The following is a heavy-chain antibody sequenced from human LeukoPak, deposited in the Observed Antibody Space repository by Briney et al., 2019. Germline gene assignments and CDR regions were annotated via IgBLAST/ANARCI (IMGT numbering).Heavy chain of an antibody. Sequence: PGGSLRLSCAASGFTFSNYWMHWVRQAPGRGLVWVSRINSDGSSTIYADPVKGRFTISRENAENTLYLQMDSPRAEDTAVYYCARERSYCSGRSCYSAIDYWGQGSLVTVSS. J-gene: IGHJ4*02. CDR3: ARERSYCSGRSCYSAIDY. CDR1: GFTFSNYW. V-gene: IGHV3-74*01. CDR2: INSDGSST. D-gene: IGHD2-15*01.